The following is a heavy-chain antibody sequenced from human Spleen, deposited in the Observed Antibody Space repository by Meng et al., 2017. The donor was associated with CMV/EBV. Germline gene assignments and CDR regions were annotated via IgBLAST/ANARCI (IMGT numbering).Heavy chain of an antibody. Sequence: GESLKISCAASGFTFDTYVMYWVRQAPGKGLEWVSVIYSGGSTYYADSVKGRFTISRDNSKNTLYLQMNSLRAEDTAVYYCARLPTWDTYYYDSSGSYYYGMDVWGQGTTVTVSS. J-gene: IGHJ6*02. CDR1: GFTFDTYV. CDR2: IYSGGST. CDR3: ARLPTWDTYYYDSSGSYYYGMDV. V-gene: IGHV3-53*01. D-gene: IGHD3-22*01.